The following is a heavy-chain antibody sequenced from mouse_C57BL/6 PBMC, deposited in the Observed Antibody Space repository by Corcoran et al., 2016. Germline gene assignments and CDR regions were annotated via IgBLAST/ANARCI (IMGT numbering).Heavy chain of an antibody. Sequence: EVQLQQSGPVLVKPGASVKMSGKASGYTFTDYYMNWVKQSHGKSLEWIGVINPYNGGTSYNQKFKGKATLTVAKSSSTAYMELNSLTSEDSAVYYCANYDPLYYAMDYWGQGTSVTVSS. CDR2: INPYNGGT. CDR3: ANYDPLYYAMDY. J-gene: IGHJ4*01. CDR1: GYTFTDYY. V-gene: IGHV1-19*01. D-gene: IGHD2-4*01.